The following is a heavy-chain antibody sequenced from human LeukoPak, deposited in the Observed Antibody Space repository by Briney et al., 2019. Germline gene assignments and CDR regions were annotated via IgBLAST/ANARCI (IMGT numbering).Heavy chain of an antibody. J-gene: IGHJ6*03. CDR3: ARGGGAAAGTYYYYYYYMDV. CDR1: GYTFTSYD. CDR2: MNPNSGNT. V-gene: IGHV1-8*01. D-gene: IGHD6-13*01. Sequence: GASVKVSCKASGYTFTSYDINWVRQATGQGLEWMGWMNPNSGNTGYAQKFQGRVTMTRNTSISTAYMELSSLRSEDTAVYYCARGGGAAAGTYYYYYYYMDVWGKGTTATISS.